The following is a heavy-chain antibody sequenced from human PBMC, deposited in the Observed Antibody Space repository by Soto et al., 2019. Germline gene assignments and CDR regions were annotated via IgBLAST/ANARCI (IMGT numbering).Heavy chain of an antibody. J-gene: IGHJ6*02. Sequence: ASVKVSCKASGYTFTSYGISWVRQAPGQGLEWMGWISAYNGNTNYAQKLQGRVTMTTDTSTSTAYMELRSLRSDDTAVYYCAREYGSGSYYINYYGMDVWGQGTTVTVPS. D-gene: IGHD3-10*01. V-gene: IGHV1-18*01. CDR3: AREYGSGSYYINYYGMDV. CDR2: ISAYNGNT. CDR1: GYTFTSYG.